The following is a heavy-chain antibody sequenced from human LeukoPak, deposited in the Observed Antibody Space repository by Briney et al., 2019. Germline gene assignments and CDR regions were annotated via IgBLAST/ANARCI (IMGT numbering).Heavy chain of an antibody. Sequence: ASVKVSCKASGYTFTSYGISWVRQAPGQGLEWMGWISAYNGNTNYAQRLQGRVTMTTDTSTSTAYMELRSLRSDDTAVYYCARAGGEWVGEEGYYYYMDVWGKGTTVTISS. J-gene: IGHJ6*03. CDR3: ARAGGEWVGEEGYYYYMDV. D-gene: IGHD3-10*01. V-gene: IGHV1-18*01. CDR2: ISAYNGNT. CDR1: GYTFTSYG.